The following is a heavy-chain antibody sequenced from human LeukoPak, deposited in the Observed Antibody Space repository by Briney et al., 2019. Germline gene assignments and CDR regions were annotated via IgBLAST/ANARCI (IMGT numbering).Heavy chain of an antibody. CDR2: ISSSSGYI. Sequence: AGGSLRLSCAASGFTFSTYSMNWVRQAPGKGLEWVSSISSSSGYIYYADSVKGRFTISRDNAKNSLYLQMNSLRAEDTAVYYCARELEQGELLQSFDIWGQGTMVTVSS. D-gene: IGHD1-26*01. J-gene: IGHJ3*02. CDR3: ARELEQGELLQSFDI. V-gene: IGHV3-21*01. CDR1: GFTFSTYS.